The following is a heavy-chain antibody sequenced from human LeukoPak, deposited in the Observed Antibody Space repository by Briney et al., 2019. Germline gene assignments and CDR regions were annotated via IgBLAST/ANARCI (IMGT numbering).Heavy chain of an antibody. D-gene: IGHD2-8*01. CDR1: GFTFNRHR. V-gene: IGHV3-7*01. CDR3: ARARGGLYGFNYYYYMDV. Sequence: GGSLRLSCAASGFTFNRHRISWVRQAPGEGLEWVANTGQDGSENYYVDSVKGRFTISRDNAKNSVYLQMNYLRAEDTAVHYCARARGGLYGFNYYYYMDVWGKGTTVTVSS. J-gene: IGHJ6*03. CDR2: TGQDGSEN.